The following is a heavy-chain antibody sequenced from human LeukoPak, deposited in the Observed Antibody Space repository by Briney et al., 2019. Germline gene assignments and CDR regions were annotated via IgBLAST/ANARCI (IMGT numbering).Heavy chain of an antibody. J-gene: IGHJ4*02. CDR3: AKVPARESGYYIYYFDY. CDR1: GFTFDDYA. V-gene: IGHV3-9*01. Sequence: PGGSLRLSCAASGFTFDDYAMHWVRQAPGKGLEWVSGISWNSGSIGYADSVKGRFTISRDNAKNSLYLQINSLRAEDTALYYCAKVPARESGYYIYYFDYWGQGTLVTSPQ. CDR2: ISWNSGSI. D-gene: IGHD3-22*01.